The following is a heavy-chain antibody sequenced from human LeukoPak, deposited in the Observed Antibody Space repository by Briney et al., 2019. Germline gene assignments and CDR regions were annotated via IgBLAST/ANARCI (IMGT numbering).Heavy chain of an antibody. J-gene: IGHJ5*02. CDR1: GGSFSGYY. CDR2: INHSGST. D-gene: IGHD2-2*01. V-gene: IGHV4-34*01. Sequence: SETLSLTCAVYGGSFSGYYWSRIRQPPGKGLEWIGEINHSGSTNYNPSLKSRVTISVDTSKNQFSLKLSSVTAADTAVYYCARGRIVVVPAAHQRGWFDPWGQGTLVTVSS. CDR3: ARGRIVVVPAAHQRGWFDP.